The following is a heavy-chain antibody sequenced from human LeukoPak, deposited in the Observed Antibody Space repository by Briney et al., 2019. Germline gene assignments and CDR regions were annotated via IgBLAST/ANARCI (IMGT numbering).Heavy chain of an antibody. J-gene: IGHJ4*02. V-gene: IGHV3-30*02. CDR1: GFTFSSYG. CDR3: ARDLGGYRTFDY. D-gene: IGHD5-12*01. Sequence: PGGSLRLSCAASGFTFSSYGMHWVRQAPGKGLEWVAFIRYDGSNKYYADSVKGRFTISRDNSKDTLYLQMNSLRADDTAVYYCARDLGGYRTFDYWGQGTLVTVSS. CDR2: IRYDGSNK.